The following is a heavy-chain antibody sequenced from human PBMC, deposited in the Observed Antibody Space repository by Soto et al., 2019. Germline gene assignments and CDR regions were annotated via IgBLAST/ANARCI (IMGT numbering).Heavy chain of an antibody. D-gene: IGHD3-3*01. CDR1: GYTFTSYD. CDR3: ASRPFYDFWSGYPLDV. Sequence: ASVKVSCKASGYTFTSYDINWVRQATGQGLEWMGWMNPNSGNTGYAQKFQGRVTMTRNTSISTAYMELSSLRSEDTAVYYCASRPFYDFWSGYPLDVWGKGTTVTVSS. J-gene: IGHJ6*04. V-gene: IGHV1-8*01. CDR2: MNPNSGNT.